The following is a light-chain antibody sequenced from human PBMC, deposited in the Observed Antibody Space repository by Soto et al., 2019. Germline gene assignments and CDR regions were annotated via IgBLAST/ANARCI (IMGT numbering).Light chain of an antibody. CDR3: QSYGTSLSGLYV. Sequence: EVHWYRQLPGAAPKFLISDSNNRASGVPDRFSVSKSGASASLAITGLRAEDEGDYFCQSYGTSLSGLYVFGTGTKVTVL. V-gene: IGLV1-40*03. CDR2: DSN. CDR1: E. J-gene: IGLJ1*01.